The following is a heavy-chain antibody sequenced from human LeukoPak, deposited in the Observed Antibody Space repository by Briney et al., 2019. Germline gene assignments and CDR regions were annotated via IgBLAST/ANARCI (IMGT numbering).Heavy chain of an antibody. D-gene: IGHD3-10*01. CDR3: ARDSVFEDAFDI. Sequence: GGSLRLSCAASGFSFSSYSMNWGRQAPGKGLEWVSSISSSSSYIYYADSVKGRFTISRDNAKNSLYLQMNSLRAEDTAVYYCARDSVFEDAFDIWGQGTMVTVSS. CDR1: GFSFSSYS. J-gene: IGHJ3*02. CDR2: ISSSSSYI. V-gene: IGHV3-21*01.